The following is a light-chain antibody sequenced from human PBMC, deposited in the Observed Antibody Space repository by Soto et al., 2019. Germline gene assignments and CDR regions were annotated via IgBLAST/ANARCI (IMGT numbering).Light chain of an antibody. Sequence: QPASVSGSPGQSITISCTGTSSDVGGYNYVSWYQQHPGKAPKLMIYDVTNRPSGVSXRFSGSKSGXXXXXTXSGLQPEDEADYYCSSYTSSSSVIFGGGTKVTVL. V-gene: IGLV2-14*03. J-gene: IGLJ2*01. CDR1: SSDVGGYNY. CDR2: DVT. CDR3: SSYTSSSSVI.